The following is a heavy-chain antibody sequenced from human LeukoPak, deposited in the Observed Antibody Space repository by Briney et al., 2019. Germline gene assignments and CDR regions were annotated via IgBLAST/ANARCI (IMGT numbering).Heavy chain of an antibody. D-gene: IGHD6-13*01. V-gene: IGHV4-39*01. CDR2: MSNSGST. CDR1: GASISSSSFFF. J-gene: IGHJ4*02. Sequence: SETLSLTCTVSGASISSSSFFFWAWIRQPPGKGLEWIGPMSNSGSTYYNPSLKSRVTISGDTSKNQFSLKLRPETAADTAVFYCASRSQTTAGRGIDYWGQGTLVTVSS. CDR3: ASRSQTTAGRGIDY.